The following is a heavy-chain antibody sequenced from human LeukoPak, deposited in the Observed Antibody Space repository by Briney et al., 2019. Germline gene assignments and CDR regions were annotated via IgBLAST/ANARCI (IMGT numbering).Heavy chain of an antibody. J-gene: IGHJ4*02. V-gene: IGHV4-59*10. D-gene: IGHD6-13*01. CDR3: ARQIASAGTAGFDF. CDR2: IYSTGST. CDR1: GGSISSYY. Sequence: SETLSLTCAVSGGSISSYYWSWVRQPAGKGLEWVGRIYSTGSTNYNPSLKSRVTMSVDTSKNQFSLRLRSVTAADTAVYYCARQIASAGTAGFDFWGQGALVTVSS.